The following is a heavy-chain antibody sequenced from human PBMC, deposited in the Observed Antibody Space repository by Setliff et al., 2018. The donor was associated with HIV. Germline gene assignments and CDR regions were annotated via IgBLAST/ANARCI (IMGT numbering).Heavy chain of an antibody. CDR2: ISNTGDHT. V-gene: IGHV3-64*02. CDR3: ASNFRSGYWYFDL. CDR1: GFAFSNYG. Sequence: GSLRLSCAASGFAFSNYGMHWVRQAPGKRLEYASAISNTGDHTYYADSVKGRFTISRDNSKNRLDLQMGSLRAEDMAVYYCASNFRSGYWYFDLWGRGTLVTAPQ. J-gene: IGHJ2*01. D-gene: IGHD2-15*01.